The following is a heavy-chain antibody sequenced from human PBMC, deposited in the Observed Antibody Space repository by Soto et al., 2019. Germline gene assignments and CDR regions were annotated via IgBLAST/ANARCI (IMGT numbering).Heavy chain of an antibody. CDR1: GLIFSNFG. CDR2: IWYDGSNE. V-gene: IGHV3-33*01. CDR3: ARDDIPGRAVATYGMDV. D-gene: IGHD6-19*01. J-gene: IGHJ6*02. Sequence: SGGSLRLSCAASGLIFSNFGMHWVRQAPGKGLEWVAVIWYDGSNEYYADSVKGRFTISKDNSKNTLYLQMNSLRAEDTAVYYCARDDIPGRAVATYGMDVWGQGTTVTVSS.